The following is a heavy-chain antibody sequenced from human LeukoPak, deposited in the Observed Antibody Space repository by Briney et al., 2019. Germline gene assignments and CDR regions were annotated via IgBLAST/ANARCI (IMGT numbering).Heavy chain of an antibody. Sequence: PSETLSLTCTLSGGSISISSYYWDWIRQPPGKGLEWIGTIYYSGTTYYNPSLKSRVTISVDTSRNQFSLKLSSVTATDTAVYYCARMIGDDAFDIWGQGTMVTVSS. CDR2: IYYSGTT. J-gene: IGHJ3*02. CDR3: ARMIGDDAFDI. CDR1: GGSISISSYY. D-gene: IGHD3-22*01. V-gene: IGHV4-39*01.